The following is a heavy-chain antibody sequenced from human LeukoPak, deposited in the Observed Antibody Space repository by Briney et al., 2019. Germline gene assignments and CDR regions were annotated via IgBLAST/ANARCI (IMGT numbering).Heavy chain of an antibody. J-gene: IGHJ4*02. CDR1: GFTVSSNY. V-gene: IGHV3-53*01. D-gene: IGHD5-18*01. Sequence: GGSLRLSCAASGFTVSSNYMSWVRQAPGKGLEWVSVIYSGGSTYYADSVKGRFTISRDNSKNTLYLQMNSLRAEDTVVYYCARVFPEVTHFDYWGQGTLVTVSS. CDR3: ARVFPEVTHFDY. CDR2: IYSGGST.